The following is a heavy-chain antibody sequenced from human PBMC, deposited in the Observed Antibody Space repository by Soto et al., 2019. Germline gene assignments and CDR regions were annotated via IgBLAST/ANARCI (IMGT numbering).Heavy chain of an antibody. CDR3: TRRDDILTGRGLSWFDP. CDR1: GFTFSGSA. V-gene: IGHV3-73*01. CDR2: IRSKANSYAT. Sequence: GGSLRLSCAASGFTFSGSAMHWVRQASGKGLEWVGRIRSKANSYATAYAASVKGRFTISRDDSKNTAYLQMNSLKTEDTAVYYCTRRDDILTGRGLSWFDPWGQGTLVTVSS. J-gene: IGHJ5*02. D-gene: IGHD3-9*01.